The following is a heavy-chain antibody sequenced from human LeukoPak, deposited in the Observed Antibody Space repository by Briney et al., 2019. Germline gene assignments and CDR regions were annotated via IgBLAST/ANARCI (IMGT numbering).Heavy chain of an antibody. Sequence: GESLKISCMGSGYRFTSYWIGGVRQMTGKGLEWMGFIYSGDFDTRYRPSFQGQVTLSAEKSLSTAYLQWCSLRAPDTAMYYCARRDASGSFRDYWGQGTLVTVSS. CDR1: GYRFTSYW. D-gene: IGHD3-10*01. J-gene: IGHJ4*02. CDR3: ARRDASGSFRDY. V-gene: IGHV5-51*01. CDR2: IYSGDFDT.